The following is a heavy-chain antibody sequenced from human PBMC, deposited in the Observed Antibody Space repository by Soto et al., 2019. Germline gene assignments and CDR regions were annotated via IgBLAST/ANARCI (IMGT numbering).Heavy chain of an antibody. CDR1: GGTFSSYT. Sequence: SVKVSCKASGGTFSSYTISWVRQAPGQGLEWMGRIIPILGIANYAQKFQGRVTITADKSTSTAYMELSSLRSEDTAVYYCAREDGYCSSTSCSGLYFDYWGQGTLVTVSS. CDR2: IIPILGIA. J-gene: IGHJ4*02. V-gene: IGHV1-69*04. D-gene: IGHD2-2*01. CDR3: AREDGYCSSTSCSGLYFDY.